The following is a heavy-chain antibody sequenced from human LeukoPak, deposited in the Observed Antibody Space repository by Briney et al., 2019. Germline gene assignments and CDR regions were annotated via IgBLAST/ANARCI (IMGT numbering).Heavy chain of an antibody. V-gene: IGHV4-59*01. CDR3: ARSPGVLNWLDP. CDR2: IYYSGST. J-gene: IGHJ5*02. D-gene: IGHD7-27*01. Sequence: SETLSLTCTVSGGSISSYYWSWIRQPPGKGLEWIGYIYYSGSTNYNPSLKSRVTISVNTSKNQFSLKLSSVTAADTAVYYCARSPGVLNWLDPWGQGTLVTVSS. CDR1: GGSISSYY.